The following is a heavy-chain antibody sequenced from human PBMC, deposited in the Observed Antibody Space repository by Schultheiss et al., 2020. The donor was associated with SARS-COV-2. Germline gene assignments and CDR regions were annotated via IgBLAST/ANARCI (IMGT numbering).Heavy chain of an antibody. J-gene: IGHJ6*02. Sequence: GESLKISCAASGFTISSYGMHWVRQAPGKGLEWVAVIWYDGSNKYYADSVKGRFIVSRDNSKNTLYLQMNSLRAEDTAVYYCATHTGDGYRIAAATYYYYGMDVWGQGTTVTVSS. CDR1: GFTISSYG. V-gene: IGHV3-33*08. D-gene: IGHD6-13*01. CDR3: ATHTGDGYRIAAATYYYYGMDV. CDR2: IWYDGSNK.